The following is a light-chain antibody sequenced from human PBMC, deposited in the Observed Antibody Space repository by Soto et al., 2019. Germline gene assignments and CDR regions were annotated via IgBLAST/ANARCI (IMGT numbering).Light chain of an antibody. CDR2: AAS. Sequence: IQWTQSPSSLSASVGYRVTITCWASQGISSYLAWYQQKPGKAPKLLIYAASTLQSGVPSRFSGSGSGTDFALTISSLQTEDVATYYCQQLNSYLFTFGGGTKVDIK. CDR1: QGISSY. CDR3: QQLNSYLFT. V-gene: IGKV1-9*01. J-gene: IGKJ4*01.